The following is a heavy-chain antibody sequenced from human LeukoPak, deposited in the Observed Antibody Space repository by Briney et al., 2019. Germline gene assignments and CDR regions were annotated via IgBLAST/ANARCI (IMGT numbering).Heavy chain of an antibody. V-gene: IGHV4-34*01. Sequence: PSETLSLTCAVYGGSFSGYYWSWIRQPPGKGLEWIGEINHSGSTNYNPSLKSRVTISVDTSKNQFSLKLNSMTAADTAMYYCAREPAAGSGNYWGQGTLVTVSS. D-gene: IGHD3-10*01. CDR3: AREPAAGSGNY. CDR1: GGSFSGYY. CDR2: INHSGST. J-gene: IGHJ4*02.